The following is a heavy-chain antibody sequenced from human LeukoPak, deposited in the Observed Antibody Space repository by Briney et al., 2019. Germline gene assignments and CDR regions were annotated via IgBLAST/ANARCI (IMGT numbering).Heavy chain of an antibody. Sequence: SETLSLTCTVSGGSISSYYWSWIRQPPGKGLEWIGYIYYSGSTNYNPSLKSRVTISVDTSKNQFSLKLSSVTAADTAVYYCARDGVYYYGSGNHWFDPWGQGTLVTVSS. CDR3: ARDGVYYYGSGNHWFDP. D-gene: IGHD3-10*01. CDR2: IYYSGST. V-gene: IGHV4-59*12. CDR1: GGSISSYY. J-gene: IGHJ5*02.